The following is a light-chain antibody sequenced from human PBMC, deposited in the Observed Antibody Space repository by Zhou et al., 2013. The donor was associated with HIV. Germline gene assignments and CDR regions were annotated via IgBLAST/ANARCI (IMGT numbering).Light chain of an antibody. CDR1: QSVSSY. J-gene: IGKJ4*01. Sequence: EIVLTQSPATLSLSPGERATLSCRASQSVSSYLAWYQQKPGQAPRLLIYDASNRATGIPARFSGSGSGTDFTLTISSLEPEDFAVYYCQQRSNWPPVTFGRRDQGGDQT. CDR2: DAS. V-gene: IGKV3-11*01. CDR3: QQRSNWPPVT.